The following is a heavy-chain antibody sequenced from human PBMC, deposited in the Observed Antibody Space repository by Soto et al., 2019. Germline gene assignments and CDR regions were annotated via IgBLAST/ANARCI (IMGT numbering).Heavy chain of an antibody. CDR1: GGTFSSYA. CDR2: IIPIFGTA. V-gene: IGHV1-69*13. D-gene: IGHD5-12*01. CDR3: ARAHNAGRDGYNLFDY. Sequence: ASVKVSCKASGGTFSSYAISWVRQAPGQGLEWMGGIIPIFGTANYAQKFQGRVTITADESTSTAYMELSSLRSEDTAVYYCARAHNAGRDGYNLFDYWGQGTLVTVSS. J-gene: IGHJ4*02.